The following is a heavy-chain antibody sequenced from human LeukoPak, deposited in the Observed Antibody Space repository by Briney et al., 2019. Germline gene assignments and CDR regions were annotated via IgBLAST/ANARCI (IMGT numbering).Heavy chain of an antibody. CDR1: GFTFSSYT. D-gene: IGHD4-17*01. CDR2: ISSSSSYI. J-gene: IGHJ4*02. Sequence: GGSLRLSCAASGFTFSSYTMNWVRQAPGKGLEWVSSISSSSSYIYYADSVKGRFTISRDNAKNSLYLQMNSLRAEDTAVYYCAKKAHYDAYAKNFDYWGQGTLVTVSS. CDR3: AKKAHYDAYAKNFDY. V-gene: IGHV3-21*01.